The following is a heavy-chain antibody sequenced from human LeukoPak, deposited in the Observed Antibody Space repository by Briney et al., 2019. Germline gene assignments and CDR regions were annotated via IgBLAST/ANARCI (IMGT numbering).Heavy chain of an antibody. CDR2: IYYSGST. J-gene: IGHJ4*02. D-gene: IGHD6-25*01. CDR1: GGSISTYY. CDR3: ARHDGRYSSGWDLDY. V-gene: IGHV4-59*08. Sequence: SGTLSLTCTVSGGSISTYYWSWIRQPPGKGLEWIGYIYYSGSTNYNPSLKSRVTISVDTSKNQFSLKLNSVTAADTAVYYCARHDGRYSSGWDLDYWGQGTLVTVSS.